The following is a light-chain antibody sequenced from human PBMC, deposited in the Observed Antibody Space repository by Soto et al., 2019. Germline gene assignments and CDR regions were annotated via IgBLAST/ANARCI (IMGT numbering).Light chain of an antibody. CDR2: GAS. CDR1: QSLSSN. J-gene: IGKJ2*01. CDR3: QQYNYWPLYT. V-gene: IGKV3-15*01. Sequence: EIVMTQSPTTLSVSPGEGATLSCRASQSLSSNLAWYQQKPGQSPRLLIYGASTRASGIPARFSGSGSGTEFTLNIRSLESEDFAVYYCQQYNYWPLYTFGQGTKLEIK.